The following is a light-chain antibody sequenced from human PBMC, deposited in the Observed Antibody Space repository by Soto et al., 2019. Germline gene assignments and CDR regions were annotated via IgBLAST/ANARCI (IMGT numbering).Light chain of an antibody. V-gene: IGLV2-23*01. CDR3: CSYAGSSTFV. CDR1: SSDVGSYNL. J-gene: IGLJ1*01. CDR2: EGT. Sequence: QSALTQPASMSGSPGQSITISCTGTSSDVGSYNLVSWYQQHPGKAPKFMIYEGTKRPSGVSNRFSVSKSGDTASLTISGLQAEDEADYYCCSYAGSSTFVFGTGTKLTVL.